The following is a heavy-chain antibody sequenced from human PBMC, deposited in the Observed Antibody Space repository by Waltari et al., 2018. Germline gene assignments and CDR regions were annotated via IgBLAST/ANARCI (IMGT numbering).Heavy chain of an antibody. J-gene: IGHJ5*02. D-gene: IGHD1-20*01. CDR2: IQSNGRET. CDR3: AKPFYNWDDPLVS. Sequence: EVQLVESGGGLVQSGGSLRLSCAASGIPFTSYWMHWVRQAPGQGLEWVSRIQSNGRETNYADSVKGRFSISRDTSKDTVYLQMNSLSPDDTAVYYCAKPFYNWDDPLVSWGQGTLVTVSS. CDR1: GIPFTSYW. V-gene: IGHV3-74*01.